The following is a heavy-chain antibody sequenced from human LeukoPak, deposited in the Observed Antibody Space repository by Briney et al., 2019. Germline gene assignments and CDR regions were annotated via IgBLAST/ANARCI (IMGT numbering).Heavy chain of an antibody. J-gene: IGHJ4*02. CDR1: GYTFTSYD. V-gene: IGHV1-8*01. CDR3: ARVIDSIAAAGSD. Sequence: ASVKVSCKASGYTFTSYDINWVRQATGQGLEWMGWMNPNSGNTGYAQKFQDRVTMTRNTSISTAYMELSSLRSEVTAVYYCARVIDSIAAAGSDWGQGTLVTASS. CDR2: MNPNSGNT. D-gene: IGHD6-13*01.